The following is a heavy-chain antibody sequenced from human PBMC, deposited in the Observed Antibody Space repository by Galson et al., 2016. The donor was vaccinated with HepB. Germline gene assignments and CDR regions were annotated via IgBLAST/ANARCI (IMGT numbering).Heavy chain of an antibody. CDR1: GGSISSYY. Sequence: SETLSLTFTVSGGSISSYYWSWIRQPPGKGLEWIAYIYYSGTTNYNPSLKSRVTISVDTSKNQFSLKLSSVSAADTAVYYCARGRGGSGSPFDHWGQGTLVPVSS. V-gene: IGHV4-59*01. CDR3: ARGRGGSGSPFDH. D-gene: IGHD6-19*01. CDR2: IYYSGTT. J-gene: IGHJ4*02.